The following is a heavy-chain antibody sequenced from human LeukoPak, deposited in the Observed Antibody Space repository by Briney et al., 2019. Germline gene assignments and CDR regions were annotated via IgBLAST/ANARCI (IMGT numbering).Heavy chain of an antibody. CDR2: IYYSGST. Sequence: SETLSLTCTVSGGSISSYYWSWIRQPPGKGLEWIGYIYYSGSTNYNPSLKSRVTISVDTSKNQFSLKLSSVTAADTAVYYCARDNRGYSYGFDYWGQGTLVTVSS. CDR3: ARDNRGYSYGFDY. CDR1: GGSISSYY. J-gene: IGHJ4*02. D-gene: IGHD5-18*01. V-gene: IGHV4-59*01.